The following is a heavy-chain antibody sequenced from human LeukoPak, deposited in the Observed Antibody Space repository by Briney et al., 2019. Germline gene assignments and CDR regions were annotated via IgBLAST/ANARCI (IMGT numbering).Heavy chain of an antibody. CDR1: GFTFSDYY. V-gene: IGHV3-11*01. CDR3: ARTSWFGELFFDY. J-gene: IGHJ4*02. Sequence: GESLRLSCAASGFTFSDYYMSWIRQAPGKGLEWVSYISSSGSTIYYADSVKGRFTISRDNAKNSLYLQMNSLRAEDTAVYYCARTSWFGELFFDYWGQGTLVTVSS. CDR2: ISSSGSTI. D-gene: IGHD3-10*01.